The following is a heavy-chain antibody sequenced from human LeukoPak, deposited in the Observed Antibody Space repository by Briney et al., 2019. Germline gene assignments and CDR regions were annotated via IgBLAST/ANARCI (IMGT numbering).Heavy chain of an antibody. Sequence: GGSLRLSCATSQFTFSSYGMHWVRQAPGKGLEWVSSISSSSSYIYYADSVKGRFTISRDNAKNSLYLQMNSLRAEDTAVYYCATDIVVVPAAIEDYWGQGTLVTVSS. J-gene: IGHJ4*02. CDR1: QFTFSSYG. CDR2: ISSSSSYI. D-gene: IGHD2-2*02. CDR3: ATDIVVVPAAIEDY. V-gene: IGHV3-21*01.